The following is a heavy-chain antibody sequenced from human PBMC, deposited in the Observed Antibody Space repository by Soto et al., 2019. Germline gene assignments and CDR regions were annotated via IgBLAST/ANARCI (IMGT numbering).Heavy chain of an antibody. D-gene: IGHD3-10*01. CDR1: GGSFSGYY. Sequence: PSETLSLTCAVYGGSFSGYYWSWIRQPPGKGLEWIGEINHSGSTNYNPSLKSRVTISVDTSKNQFSLKLSSVTAADTAVYYCAREKYYGSGSYPDYWGQGTLVTVSS. CDR3: AREKYYGSGSYPDY. V-gene: IGHV4-34*01. CDR2: INHSGST. J-gene: IGHJ4*02.